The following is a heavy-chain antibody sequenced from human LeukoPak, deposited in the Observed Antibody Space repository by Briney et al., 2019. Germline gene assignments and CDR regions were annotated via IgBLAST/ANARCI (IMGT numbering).Heavy chain of an antibody. V-gene: IGHV3-23*01. CDR3: AKLIVVVVAANSWGQGPRPETPSDY. Sequence: GGSLRLSCAASGFTFSSYAMSWVRQAPGKGLEWVSAISGSGGSTNYADSVKGRFTISRDNSKNTLYLQMNSLRAEDTAVYYCAKLIVVVVAANSWGQGPRPETPSDYWGQGTLVTVSS. CDR1: GFTFSSYA. D-gene: IGHD2-15*01. J-gene: IGHJ4*02. CDR2: ISGSGGST.